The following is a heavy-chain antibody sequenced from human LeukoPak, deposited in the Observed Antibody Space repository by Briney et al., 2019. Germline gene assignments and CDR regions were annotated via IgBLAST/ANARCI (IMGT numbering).Heavy chain of an antibody. D-gene: IGHD3-3*01. CDR1: GFMFRNYA. J-gene: IGHJ4*02. CDR2: ISGSGDTT. CDR3: GKDRSFWNGADPDF. V-gene: IGHV3-23*01. Sequence: GGSLRLSCGASGFMFRNYAMTWVRQGPGKGLEWVAGISGSGDTTNYEESVRGRFTISRDNAQNMLYLEMNSLRGDDTAVYYCGKDRSFWNGADPDFWGQGTLVTVSS.